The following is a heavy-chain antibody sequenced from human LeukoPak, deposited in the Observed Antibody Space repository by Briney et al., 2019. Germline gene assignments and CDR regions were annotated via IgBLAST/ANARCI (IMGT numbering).Heavy chain of an antibody. J-gene: IGHJ6*03. CDR2: ISGYNGNT. V-gene: IGHV1-18*01. Sequence: GASVKVSCKAPGYTFTSYGISWVRQAPGQGLEWMGWISGYNGNTNYAQKLQGRVTMTTDTSTSTAYMELRSLRSDDTAVYYCAAKRSSWHPSPYYYMDVWGKGTTVTVSS. D-gene: IGHD6-13*01. CDR3: AAKRSSWHPSPYYYMDV. CDR1: GYTFTSYG.